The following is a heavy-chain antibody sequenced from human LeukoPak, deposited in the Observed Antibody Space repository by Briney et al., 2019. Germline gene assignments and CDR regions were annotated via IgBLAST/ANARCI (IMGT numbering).Heavy chain of an antibody. CDR3: AASGYDSAWRV. V-gene: IGHV3-30*03. CDR2: ISYDGSNK. D-gene: IGHD5-12*01. CDR1: GFTFSYYS. Sequence: PGGSLRLSCAASGFTFSYYSMNWVRQAPGKGLEWVAVISYDGSNKYYADSVKGRFTISRDNSKNTLYLQMNSLRSEDTAVYYCAASGYDSAWRVWGKGTTVTVSS. J-gene: IGHJ6*04.